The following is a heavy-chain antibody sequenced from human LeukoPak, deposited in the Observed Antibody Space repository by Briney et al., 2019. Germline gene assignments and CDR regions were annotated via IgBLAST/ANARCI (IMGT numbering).Heavy chain of an antibody. J-gene: IGHJ4*02. D-gene: IGHD6-13*01. CDR1: GFTFSSYA. CDR2: ISSNGGST. CDR3: ARAGLAAAGLDPHFDY. Sequence: PGGSLRLSCAASGFTFSSYAMHWVRQAPGKGLEYVSAISSNGGSTYYANSVKGRFTISRDNSKNTLYLQMGSLRAEDMAVYYCARAGLAAAGLDPHFDYWGQGTLVTVSS. V-gene: IGHV3-64*01.